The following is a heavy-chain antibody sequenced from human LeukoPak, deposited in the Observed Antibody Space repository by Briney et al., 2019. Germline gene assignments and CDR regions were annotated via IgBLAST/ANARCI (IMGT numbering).Heavy chain of an antibody. J-gene: IGHJ4*02. V-gene: IGHV1-46*01. CDR2: INPSGGST. D-gene: IGHD2-2*01. CDR3: AREWGIVVVPAAILGY. CDR1: GYTFTSYY. Sequence: ASVKVSCKASGYTFTSYYMHWVRQAPGQGLEWMGIINPSGGSTSYAQKFQGRVTMTRDTSTSTVYMELSSLRSEDTAVYYCAREWGIVVVPAAILGYWGQGTLVTVSS.